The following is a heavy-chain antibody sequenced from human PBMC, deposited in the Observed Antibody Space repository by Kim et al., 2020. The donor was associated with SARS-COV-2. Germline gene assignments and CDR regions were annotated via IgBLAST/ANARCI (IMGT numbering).Heavy chain of an antibody. CDR3: ARFHYYGSGSYRDAFDI. J-gene: IGHJ3*02. Sequence: SETLSLTCTVSGGSISSYYWSWIRQPPGKGLEWIGYIYYSGSTNYNPSLKSRVTISVDTSKNQFSLKLSSVTAADTAVYYCARFHYYGSGSYRDAFDIWGQGTMVTVSS. D-gene: IGHD3-10*01. CDR1: GGSISSYY. CDR2: IYYSGST. V-gene: IGHV4-59*01.